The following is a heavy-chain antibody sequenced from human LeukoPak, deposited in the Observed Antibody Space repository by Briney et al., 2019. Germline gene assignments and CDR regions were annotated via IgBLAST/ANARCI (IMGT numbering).Heavy chain of an antibody. CDR1: GYKFTSYY. J-gene: IGHJ4*02. CDR2: INPTSGDT. CDR3: ARDRSGSSPFDY. V-gene: IGHV1-46*01. D-gene: IGHD1-26*01. Sequence: ASVKVSCKASGYKFTSYYIHWVRQAPGQGLEWMGIINPTSGDTVFAQKFQGRVTMTRDTSTSTVYMELSSLRSDDTAMYYCARDRSGSSPFDYWGQGTLVTISS.